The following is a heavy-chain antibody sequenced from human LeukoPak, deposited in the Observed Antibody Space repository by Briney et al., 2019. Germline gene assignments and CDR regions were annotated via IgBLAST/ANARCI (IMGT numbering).Heavy chain of an antibody. Sequence: PGGSLRLSCAASGLTFSSYAMSWVRQAPGKGLEWVSAISGSGGSVYYADSVKGRFTISRDNSKNTLYLQMNSLRAEDTAVYYCAKDGGYSSGWPSWGQGTLVTVSS. CDR3: AKDGGYSSGWPS. CDR2: ISGSGGSV. V-gene: IGHV3-23*01. CDR1: GLTFSSYA. J-gene: IGHJ4*02. D-gene: IGHD6-19*01.